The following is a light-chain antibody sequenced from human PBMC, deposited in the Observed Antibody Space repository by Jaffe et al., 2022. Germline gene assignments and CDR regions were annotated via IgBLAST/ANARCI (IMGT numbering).Light chain of an antibody. V-gene: IGKV1-9*01. Sequence: DIQLTQSPSFLSASVGDRVTITCRASQGISSYLAWFQEKPGKAPKLLIFGASTLQSEIPSRFSGSGSETEFTLTISSLQPEDFATYYCQQLNSYPLTFGGGTKVEIK. J-gene: IGKJ4*01. CDR1: QGISSY. CDR3: QQLNSYPLT. CDR2: GAS.